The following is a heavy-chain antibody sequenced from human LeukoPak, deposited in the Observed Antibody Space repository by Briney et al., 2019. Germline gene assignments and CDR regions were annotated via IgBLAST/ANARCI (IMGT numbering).Heavy chain of an antibody. Sequence: GESLKISCKGSGYRFTSYWIGRVRQMPGKGLEWMGIIYPGDSDTRYSPSFQGQVTISADKSISTAYLQWSSLKGAYTAMYYCARLTYYGSGSSHFDYWGQGTLVTVSS. CDR2: IYPGDSDT. D-gene: IGHD3-10*01. J-gene: IGHJ4*02. V-gene: IGHV5-51*01. CDR1: GYRFTSYW. CDR3: ARLTYYGSGSSHFDY.